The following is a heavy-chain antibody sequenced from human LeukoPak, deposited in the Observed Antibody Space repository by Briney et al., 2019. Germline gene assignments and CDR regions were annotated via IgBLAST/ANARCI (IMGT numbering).Heavy chain of an antibody. J-gene: IGHJ3*01. CDR3: ARVDDDLDAFDL. V-gene: IGHV3-7*01. CDR1: GFMFSNYW. Sequence: PGGSLRLSCAASGFMFSNYWMNWVRQAPGKGLEWVANIKPDGSDKYYLDSIKGRFTISRDNAEISLFLQLSSLRSEDTAVYFCARVDDDLDAFDLWGQGTLVTVSS. CDR2: IKPDGSDK. D-gene: IGHD3-3*01.